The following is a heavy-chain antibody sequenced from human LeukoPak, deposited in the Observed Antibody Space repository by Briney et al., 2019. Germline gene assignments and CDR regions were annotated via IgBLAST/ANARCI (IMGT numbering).Heavy chain of an antibody. Sequence: ASVKVSCKASGYTFTSYGISWVRQAPGQGLEWMGIINPSGGSTSYAQKFQGRVTMTRDTSTSTVYMELSSLRSEDTAVYYCARGPYYYDSSGYYYFDYWGQGTLVTVSS. V-gene: IGHV1-46*01. D-gene: IGHD3-22*01. CDR3: ARGPYYYDSSGYYYFDY. J-gene: IGHJ4*02. CDR1: GYTFTSYG. CDR2: INPSGGST.